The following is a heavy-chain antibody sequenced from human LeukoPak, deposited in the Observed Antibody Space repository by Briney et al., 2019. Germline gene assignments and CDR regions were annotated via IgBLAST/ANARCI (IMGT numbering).Heavy chain of an antibody. J-gene: IGHJ4*02. CDR3: ARDEVTTPRD. Sequence: QPGRSLRLSCAASGFTFSSYGMHCVRQAPGKGLEWVAVMWYDGSNKYYADSVKGRFTISRDNSKNTLYLQMHSLRAEDTAVYYCARDEVTTPRDWGQGTLVTVSS. CDR2: MWYDGSNK. D-gene: IGHD4-17*01. V-gene: IGHV3-33*01. CDR1: GFTFSSYG.